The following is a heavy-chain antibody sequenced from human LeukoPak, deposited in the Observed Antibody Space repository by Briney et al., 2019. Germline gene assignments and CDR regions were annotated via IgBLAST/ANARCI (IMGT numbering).Heavy chain of an antibody. CDR2: INHSGST. V-gene: IGHV4-34*01. CDR1: GGSFSGYY. D-gene: IGHD3-22*01. CDR3: AREYDSRGGYFDY. Sequence: PSETLSLTCAVYGGSFSGYYWSWIRQPPGKGLEWIGEINHSGSTNYNPSLKSRVTISVDTSKNQFSLKLSSVTAADTAVYYCAREYDSRGGYFDYWGRGTLVTVSS. J-gene: IGHJ4*02.